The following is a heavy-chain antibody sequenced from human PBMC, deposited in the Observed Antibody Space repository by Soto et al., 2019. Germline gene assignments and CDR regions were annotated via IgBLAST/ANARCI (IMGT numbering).Heavy chain of an antibody. CDR2: ISSSSSTI. V-gene: IGHV3-48*01. D-gene: IGHD2-2*01. CDR1: GFTFSSYS. CDR3: ASDCSSTSCYPYYYMDV. J-gene: IGHJ6*03. Sequence: GGSLRLSCAASGFTFSSYSMNWVRQAPGKGLEWVSYISSSSSTIYYADSVKGRFTISRDNAKNSLYLQMNSLRAEDTAVYYCASDCSSTSCYPYYYMDVWGKGTTVTVSS.